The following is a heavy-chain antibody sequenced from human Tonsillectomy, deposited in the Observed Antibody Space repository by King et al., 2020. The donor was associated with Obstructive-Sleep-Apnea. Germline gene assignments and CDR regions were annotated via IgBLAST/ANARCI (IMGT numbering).Heavy chain of an antibody. V-gene: IGHV3-23*04. CDR3: ARRSGLTGYFDD. Sequence: VQLVESGGGSVQPGESLRLSCVGSGVIFTNYAMNWVRQTPGKVLEWGSAISARADTRDYAYSVKGRFTISRDDSKTTVYLQMHSLRGEDTALYYCARRSGLTGYFDDWGQGTLVTVSS. D-gene: IGHD3-9*01. CDR1: GVIFTNYA. J-gene: IGHJ4*02. CDR2: ISARADTR.